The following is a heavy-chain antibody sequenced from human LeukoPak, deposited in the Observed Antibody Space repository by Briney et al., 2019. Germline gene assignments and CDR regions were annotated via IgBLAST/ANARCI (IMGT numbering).Heavy chain of an antibody. CDR3: ARDLVVTSAY. CDR2: INGDGSST. J-gene: IGHJ4*02. CDR1: GFTVSSNY. D-gene: IGHD2-2*01. V-gene: IGHV3-74*01. Sequence: GSLRLSCAASGFTVSSNYMSWVRQAPGKGLVWVSRINGDGSSTTYADSVKGRFTISRDNAKNTLYLQMNGLRAEDTAVYYCARDLVVTSAYWGQGTLVTVSS.